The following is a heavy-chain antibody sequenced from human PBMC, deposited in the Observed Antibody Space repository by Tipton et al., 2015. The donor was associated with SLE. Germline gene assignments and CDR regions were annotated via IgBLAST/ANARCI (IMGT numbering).Heavy chain of an antibody. CDR3: ARVGRTRGLGWFDP. V-gene: IGHV4-59*01. CDR2: IYYTGDT. CDR1: GDSIIGYY. J-gene: IGHJ5*02. D-gene: IGHD3-10*01. Sequence: TLSLTCTVSGDSIIGYYWGWIRQPPGKGLEWIGYIYYTGDTNYNPSLKGRVTISVDTSNNQFSMRLGSVTTADTAVYYCARVGRTRGLGWFDPWGQGTLVTVSS.